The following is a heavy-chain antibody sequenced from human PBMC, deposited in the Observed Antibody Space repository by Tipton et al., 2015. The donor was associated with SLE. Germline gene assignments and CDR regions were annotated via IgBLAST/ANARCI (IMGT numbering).Heavy chain of an antibody. J-gene: IGHJ4*02. D-gene: IGHD1-14*01. CDR1: GDSVSSGGYY. CDR3: ARNPGY. CDR2: IYYSGST. Sequence: GLVKSSQTLSLTCAVSGDSVSSGGYYWSWIRQYPGKGLEWIGYIYYSGSTNYNPSLKSRVTLSVDTSKNQFSLELSSVTAAGTAVYYCARNPGYWGRGTLVTVSS. V-gene: IGHV4-61*08.